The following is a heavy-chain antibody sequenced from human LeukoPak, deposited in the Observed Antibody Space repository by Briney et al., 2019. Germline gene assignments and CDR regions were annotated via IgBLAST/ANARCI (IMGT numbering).Heavy chain of an antibody. CDR1: GGSISSSSYY. CDR2: IYYSGST. V-gene: IGHV4-39*07. CDR3: ARARSGGYDYSPDY. Sequence: SETLSLTCTVSGGSISSSSYYWGWIRQPPGKGLEWIGSIYYSGSTYYNPSLKSRVTISVDTSKNQFSLKLSSVTAADTAVYYCARARSGGYDYSPDYWGQGTLVTVSS. D-gene: IGHD5-12*01. J-gene: IGHJ4*02.